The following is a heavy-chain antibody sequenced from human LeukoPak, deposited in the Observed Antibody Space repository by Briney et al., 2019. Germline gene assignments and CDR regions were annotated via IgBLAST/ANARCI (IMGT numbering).Heavy chain of an antibody. D-gene: IGHD3-9*01. CDR2: IYYSGST. CDR3: VRRVRYFGQNDY. Sequence: SETLSLTCTVSGGSISSHYWSWIRQPPGKGLEWIGYIYYSGSTNYNPSLKSRVTMSVDTSKNQISLKLSSVTAADSAVYYCVRRVRYFGQNDYWGQGTLVTVSS. V-gene: IGHV4-59*08. CDR1: GGSISSHY. J-gene: IGHJ4*02.